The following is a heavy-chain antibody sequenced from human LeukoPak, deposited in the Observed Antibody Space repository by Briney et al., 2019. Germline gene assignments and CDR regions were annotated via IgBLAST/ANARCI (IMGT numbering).Heavy chain of an antibody. CDR3: AKSHLPNSYSGTYYCDY. CDR1: GFTFSSYG. D-gene: IGHD1-26*01. V-gene: IGHV3-30*02. CDR2: IRYDESKT. Sequence: GGSLRLSCAASGFTFSSYGMHWVRQAPAKGREGVAFIRYDESKTFYGDSVKGRFTVSRDNYKNTLYLQMNSLRAEDTAVYYCAKSHLPNSYSGTYYCDYWGQGTQVTVSS. J-gene: IGHJ4*02.